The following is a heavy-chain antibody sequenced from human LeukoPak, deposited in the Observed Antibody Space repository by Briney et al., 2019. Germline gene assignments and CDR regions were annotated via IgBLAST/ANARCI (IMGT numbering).Heavy chain of an antibody. CDR1: GFTFSSYS. Sequence: PGGSLRLSCAASGFTFSSYSMNWVRQAPGKGLEWVSSISSSSSYIYYADSVKGRFTISRDNAKNSLYLQMNSLRAEDTAVYYCARVGMATIQKAFDIWGQGTMVTVSS. J-gene: IGHJ3*02. CDR2: ISSSSSYI. CDR3: ARVGMATIQKAFDI. V-gene: IGHV3-21*01. D-gene: IGHD5-24*01.